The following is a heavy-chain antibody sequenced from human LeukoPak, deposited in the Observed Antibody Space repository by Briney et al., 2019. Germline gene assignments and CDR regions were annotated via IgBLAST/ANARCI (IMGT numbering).Heavy chain of an antibody. Sequence: SETLSLTCSVSDDSITMYYWTWIRQPPGKGLEWIGYVDHTGSTNYNPSLKSRVTISVDTSKNQFSLKLSSVTAADTAVYYCARVRMTTVTNWFDPWGQGTLVTVSS. D-gene: IGHD4-11*01. V-gene: IGHV4-59*01. CDR1: DDSITMYY. CDR3: ARVRMTTVTNWFDP. J-gene: IGHJ5*02. CDR2: VDHTGST.